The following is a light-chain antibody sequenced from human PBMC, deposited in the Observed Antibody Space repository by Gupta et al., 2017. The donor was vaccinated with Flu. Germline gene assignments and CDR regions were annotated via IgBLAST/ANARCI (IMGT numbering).Light chain of an antibody. CDR3: AVWDDSLNGHYV. J-gene: IGLJ1*01. V-gene: IGLV1-44*01. CDR2: GNN. CDR1: SSNIGSNT. Sequence: QPVLAQPPSASGTPGQRVTISCSGSSSNIGSNTVNWYQQVPGTAPKLLIYGNNQRPSGVPDRFSGSKSGTSASLAISGLQSEDEADYYCAVWDDSLNGHYVFGTGTKVTVL.